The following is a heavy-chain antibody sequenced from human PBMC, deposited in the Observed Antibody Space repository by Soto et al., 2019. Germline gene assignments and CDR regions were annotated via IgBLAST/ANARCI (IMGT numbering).Heavy chain of an antibody. Sequence: PGESLKISCKASGYTFTSYGISWVRQAPGQGLEWMGWISAFNGNTNYAQKLQDRVTMTTDTSTSTAYMELRSLRSDDTAVYYCARETWPITMDVWGKGTTVTVSS. CDR2: ISAFNGNT. CDR3: ARETWPITMDV. V-gene: IGHV1-18*01. CDR1: GYTFTSYG. D-gene: IGHD3-22*01. J-gene: IGHJ6*04.